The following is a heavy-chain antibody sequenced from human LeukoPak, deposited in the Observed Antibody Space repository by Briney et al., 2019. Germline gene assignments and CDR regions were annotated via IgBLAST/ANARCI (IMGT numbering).Heavy chain of an antibody. CDR3: ASTFQGNFDY. Sequence: PSETLSLTCRGSGGSINSYYWKLVRQPPGKGLEWIGYIYYSGSTKYNPSLKSRVTISVDTSKNQFSLKLSSVTAADTAVYYCASTFQGNFDYWGQGTLVTVSS. CDR2: IYYSGST. CDR1: GGSINSYY. J-gene: IGHJ4*02. V-gene: IGHV4-59*12. D-gene: IGHD2/OR15-2a*01.